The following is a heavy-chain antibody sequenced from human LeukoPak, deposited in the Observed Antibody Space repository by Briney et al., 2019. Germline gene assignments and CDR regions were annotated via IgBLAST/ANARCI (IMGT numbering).Heavy chain of an antibody. V-gene: IGHV1-69*01. Sequence: GSSVKVSCKASGGTFSSYAISWVRQAPGQGLEWMGGIIPIFGTANYAQKFQGRVTITADESTSTAYMELSSRRSEDTAVYYCARGSSFYDSSGYFDYWGQGTLVTVSS. CDR2: IIPIFGTA. J-gene: IGHJ4*02. D-gene: IGHD3-22*01. CDR3: ARGSSFYDSSGYFDY. CDR1: GGTFSSYA.